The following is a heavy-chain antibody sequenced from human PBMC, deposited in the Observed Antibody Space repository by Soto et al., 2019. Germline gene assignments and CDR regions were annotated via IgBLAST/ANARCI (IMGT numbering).Heavy chain of an antibody. CDR2: ISGSGGST. J-gene: IGHJ4*02. CDR1: GFTFSSYA. CDR3: AKGYTVTHFYN. Sequence: PGGSLRLSCAASGFTFSSYAMTWVRQAPGKGLEWVSTISGSGGSTYYADSVKGRFTISRDKSKNTLYLQMNSLRAEDTAVYYCAKGYTVTHFYNWGQGTLVTVSS. D-gene: IGHD4-17*01. V-gene: IGHV3-23*01.